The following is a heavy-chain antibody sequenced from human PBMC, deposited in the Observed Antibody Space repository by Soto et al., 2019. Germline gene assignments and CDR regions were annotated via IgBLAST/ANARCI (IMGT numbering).Heavy chain of an antibody. V-gene: IGHV3-30*18. J-gene: IGHJ4*02. Sequence: QVQLVESGGGVVQPGRSLRLSCAASGFTFSSYGMHWVRQAPGKGLEWVAVISYDGSNKYYADSVKGRFTISRDNSKNTLYLQMNSLRAEDTAVYYCANTHEYGDSLGYWGQGTLVTVSS. CDR3: ANTHEYGDSLGY. CDR2: ISYDGSNK. D-gene: IGHD4-17*01. CDR1: GFTFSSYG.